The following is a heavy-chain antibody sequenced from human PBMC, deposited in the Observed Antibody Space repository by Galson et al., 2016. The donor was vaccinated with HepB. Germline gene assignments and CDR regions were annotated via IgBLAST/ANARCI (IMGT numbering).Heavy chain of an antibody. J-gene: IGHJ3*02. V-gene: IGHV3-21*01. CDR1: GFSFSDYA. CDR2: ISSSSTYI. Sequence: SLRLSCAASGFSFSDYAMSWVRQAPGKGLEWVSSISSSSTYIYYTDSMKGRFTISRDNAKKSMYLQMSSLRAEDTAVYYCARESSGYDYDFDIWGQGTMVTVSS. D-gene: IGHD5-12*01. CDR3: ARESSGYDYDFDI.